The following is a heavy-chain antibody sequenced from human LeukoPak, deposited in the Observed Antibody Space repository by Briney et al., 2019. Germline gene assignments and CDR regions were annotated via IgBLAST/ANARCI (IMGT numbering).Heavy chain of an antibody. V-gene: IGHV1-18*01. D-gene: IGHD3-3*01. CDR3: AAIEYYDFWSGSQPFDY. CDR1: VYTFTSYG. Sequence: VASVKVSCKASVYTFTSYGISWVRQAPGQGLEWMGWISAYNGNTNYAQKLQGRVTMTTDTSTSTAYMELRSLRSDDTDVYYCAAIEYYDFWSGSQPFDYWGQGTLVTVSS. CDR2: ISAYNGNT. J-gene: IGHJ4*02.